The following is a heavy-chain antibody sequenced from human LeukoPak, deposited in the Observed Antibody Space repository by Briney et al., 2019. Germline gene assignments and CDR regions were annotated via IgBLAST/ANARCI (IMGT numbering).Heavy chain of an antibody. CDR1: GVTFSTYA. V-gene: IGHV1-69*05. J-gene: IGHJ6*03. D-gene: IGHD1-26*01. CDR3: AIAKVGGPTYYYMDV. Sequence: GASVKVSCKASGVTFSTYAINWVRQAPGQGLEWMGGIIPIFGAADYAQKFQGRVTITTDESTNTAYMELSSLTSEDTAVYYCAIAKVGGPTYYYMDVWGTGTTVTVYS. CDR2: IIPIFGAA.